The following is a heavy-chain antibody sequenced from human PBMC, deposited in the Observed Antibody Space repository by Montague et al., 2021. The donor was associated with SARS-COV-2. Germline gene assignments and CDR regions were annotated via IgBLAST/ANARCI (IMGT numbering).Heavy chain of an antibody. CDR3: ASHPVSQQLYS. D-gene: IGHD6-13*01. CDR1: GGSVPSINW. V-gene: IGHV4-4*02. J-gene: IGHJ4*02. CDR2: ILHNGII. Sequence: SETLSLTCAVSGGSVPSINWRSCVRQRPARELVWFAEILHNGIITFNPSLRGRGLISLVSSKTQYSLTLNSLTAADTATYYCASHPVSQQLYSWGQGTLVSVS.